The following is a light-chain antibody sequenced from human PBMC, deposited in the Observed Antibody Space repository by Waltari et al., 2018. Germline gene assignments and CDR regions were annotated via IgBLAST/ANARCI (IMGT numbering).Light chain of an antibody. Sequence: DIQMTQSPSSLSAFVLYSVTITCQASQDIRNCLAWYQQKTGKGPKVLIYNASNLETGVPSRFSGSGSGTEYTFTITDLQPEDIATYYCQQYDNLPFTFGPGTKVDIK. CDR1: QDIRNC. J-gene: IGKJ3*01. CDR3: QQYDNLPFT. CDR2: NAS. V-gene: IGKV1-33*01.